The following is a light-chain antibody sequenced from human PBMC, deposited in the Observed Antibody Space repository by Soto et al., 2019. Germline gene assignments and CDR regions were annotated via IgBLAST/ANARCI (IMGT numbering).Light chain of an antibody. CDR1: QSVSSSY. V-gene: IGKV3-20*01. J-gene: IGKJ5*01. CDR2: GAS. Sequence: EIVLTQSPGTLSLSPGERATLSCRASQSVSSSYLAWYQQKPGQAPRLLIYGASSRATGIPDRFSGSGSGTDFTLTISRLEPEEFARYYCHQYGISPPVTFGQGTRLQIK. CDR3: HQYGISPPVT.